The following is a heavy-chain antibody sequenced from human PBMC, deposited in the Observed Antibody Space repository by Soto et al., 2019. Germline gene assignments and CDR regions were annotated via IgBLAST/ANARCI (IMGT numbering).Heavy chain of an antibody. V-gene: IGHV3-23*01. Sequence: GGSLRLSCAASGFTFSSYTMSWVRQASGKGLEWVSGISGSGGTPYYADSVKGRFTVSRDNSRNTLYLQMNSLRAEDTAVYYCAKAGFSTGLPAAMFIFDYWGQGTLVTVSS. CDR2: ISGSGGTP. CDR3: AKAGFSTGLPAAMFIFDY. J-gene: IGHJ4*02. CDR1: GFTFSSYT. D-gene: IGHD2-2*01.